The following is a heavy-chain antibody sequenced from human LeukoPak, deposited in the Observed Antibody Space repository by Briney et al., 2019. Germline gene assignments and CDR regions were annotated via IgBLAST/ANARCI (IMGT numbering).Heavy chain of an antibody. V-gene: IGHV3-23*01. D-gene: IGHD3-16*02. CDR3: SKKSSGLYPFDY. CDR1: GFTFSSSP. J-gene: IGHJ4*02. CDR2: ITSSGGDT. Sequence: PGGSLRVSCAASGFTFSSSPMSWVRQAPGKGLEWVSGITSSGGDTAYAYSGKGRFTISRDNSKNIVYLQMNSLRVDDTAVYYCSKKSSGLYPFDYWGLGTLVTVSS.